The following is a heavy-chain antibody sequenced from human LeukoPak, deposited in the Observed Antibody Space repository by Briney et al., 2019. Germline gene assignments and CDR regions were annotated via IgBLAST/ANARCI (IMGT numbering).Heavy chain of an antibody. CDR1: GGSFSGYY. V-gene: IGHV4-34*01. CDR3: ARDCLD. D-gene: IGHD5/OR15-5a*01. Sequence: SETLSLTCAVYGGSFSGYYWSWIRQPPGKGLEWIGEINHSGSTNYNPSLKSRVTISVDTSKNQFSLKLSSVTAADTAVYYCARDCLDWGQGTLVTVSS. CDR2: INHSGST. J-gene: IGHJ4*02.